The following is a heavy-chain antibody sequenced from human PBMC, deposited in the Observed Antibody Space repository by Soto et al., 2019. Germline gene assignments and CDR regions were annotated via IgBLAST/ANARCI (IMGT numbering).Heavy chain of an antibody. CDR2: IKGSGGST. J-gene: IGHJ5*02. D-gene: IGHD3-3*01. Sequence: GGSLRLSCAASGFTISSYAMSWVRQAPGKGLEWVSAIKGSGGSTYYADSVKGRFTISRDNAKNSLYLQMNSLRAEDTAVYYCARDALKDLLGVVIPNWFDPWGQGTLVTVSS. CDR1: GFTISSYA. V-gene: IGHV3-23*01. CDR3: ARDALKDLLGVVIPNWFDP.